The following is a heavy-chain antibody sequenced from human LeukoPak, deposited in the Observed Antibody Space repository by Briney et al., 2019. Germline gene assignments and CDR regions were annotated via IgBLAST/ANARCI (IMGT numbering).Heavy chain of an antibody. V-gene: IGHV1-46*01. D-gene: IGHD3-10*01. J-gene: IGHJ4*02. CDR1: GYTFTSYY. Sequence: ASVKVSCKASGYTFTSYYMHWVRQAPGQGLEWMGIINPSGGSTSYAQKFQGRVTLTSETSTNTVYMELTSLRYGDTAVYYCGRVNRGSGSHSSIDYWGQGTLVTVSS. CDR3: GRVNRGSGSHSSIDY. CDR2: INPSGGST.